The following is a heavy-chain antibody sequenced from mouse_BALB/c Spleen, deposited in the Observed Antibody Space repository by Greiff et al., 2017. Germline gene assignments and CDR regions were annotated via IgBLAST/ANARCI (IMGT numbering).Heavy chain of an antibody. J-gene: IGHJ4*01. Sequence: VKLMESGPELVKPGALVKISCKASGYTFTSYDINWVKQRPGQGLEWIGWIYPENGDTEYAPKFQGKATMTADTSSNTAYLQLSSLTSEDTAVYYCTMITTFYAMDYWGQGTSVTVSS. D-gene: IGHD2-4*01. CDR1: GYTFTSYD. CDR3: TMITTFYAMDY. CDR2: IYPENGDT. V-gene: IGHV1-66*01.